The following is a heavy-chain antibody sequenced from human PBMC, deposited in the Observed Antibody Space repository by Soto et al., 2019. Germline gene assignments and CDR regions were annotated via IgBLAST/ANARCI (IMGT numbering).Heavy chain of an antibody. CDR3: ARDLYGDYAFVY. D-gene: IGHD4-17*01. Sequence: EVQLVEPGGGLVKPGGSLRLSCAASGFTFITYTMNWVRQAPGKGLEWVSYISSSSSYIYYANSVKGRFTISRNNAKLSLYLQVNSLRAEDTAVYYCARDLYGDYAFVYCGQVTLVTVSS. V-gene: IGHV3-21*01. CDR1: GFTFITYT. J-gene: IGHJ4*02. CDR2: ISSSSSYI.